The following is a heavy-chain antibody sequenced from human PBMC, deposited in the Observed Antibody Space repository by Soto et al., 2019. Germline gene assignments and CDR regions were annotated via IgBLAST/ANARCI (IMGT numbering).Heavy chain of an antibody. CDR1: GGSIISSSYY. Sequence: SETLSLTCTVSGGSIISSSYYLFCIRQPPWNGLEWIGSIYYSGSTYYNPSLKSRVTISVDTSKNQFSLKLSSVTAADTAVYYCARCLYYDSSGYYPYYFDYWGQGTLVTVSS. CDR2: IYYSGST. J-gene: IGHJ4*02. V-gene: IGHV4-39*01. D-gene: IGHD3-22*01. CDR3: ARCLYYDSSGYYPYYFDY.